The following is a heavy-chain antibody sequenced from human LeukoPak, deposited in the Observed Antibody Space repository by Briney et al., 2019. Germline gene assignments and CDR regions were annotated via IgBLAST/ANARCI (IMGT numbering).Heavy chain of an antibody. V-gene: IGHV3-7*03. J-gene: IGHJ4*02. D-gene: IGHD4-11*01. Sequence: GGSLRLSCEASGFTFSSYWMSWVRQAPGKGLEWVANIKTDGSEKYYVDSVKGRFTISRDNAKNSLYLQMNSLRAEDTAVYYCAKLTTSWGQGTLVTVSS. CDR2: IKTDGSEK. CDR3: AKLTTS. CDR1: GFTFSSYW.